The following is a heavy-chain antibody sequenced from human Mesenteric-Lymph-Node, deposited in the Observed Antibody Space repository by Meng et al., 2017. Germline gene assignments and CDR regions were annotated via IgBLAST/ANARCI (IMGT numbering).Heavy chain of an antibody. J-gene: IGHJ4*02. CDR3: ARGGPYCSGGSCFDY. CDR1: GGTFISYA. V-gene: IGHV1-69*13. D-gene: IGHD2-15*01. CDR2: IIPIFGRA. Sequence: SVKVSCKASGGTFISYAIIWVRQAPGQGLEWMGGIIPIFGRANYAQKSQGRVTITADESTSTAYMEQSSLRSEDTAVYYCARGGPYCSGGSCFDYWGQGTLVTVSS.